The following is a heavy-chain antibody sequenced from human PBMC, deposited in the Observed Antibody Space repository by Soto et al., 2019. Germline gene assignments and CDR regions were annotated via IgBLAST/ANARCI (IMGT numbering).Heavy chain of an antibody. CDR1: GYTFTSYA. Sequence: QVQLVQSGAEAKKPGASVKVSCKASGYTFTSYAISWVRQAPGQGLEWMGWISAYNGNTNYAQKPQXXXTXXTDTSTSTAYMELRSLRSDDTAVYYCARDAPPEDYWGQGTLVTVSS. CDR3: ARDAPPEDY. CDR2: ISAYNGNT. V-gene: IGHV1-18*01. J-gene: IGHJ4*02.